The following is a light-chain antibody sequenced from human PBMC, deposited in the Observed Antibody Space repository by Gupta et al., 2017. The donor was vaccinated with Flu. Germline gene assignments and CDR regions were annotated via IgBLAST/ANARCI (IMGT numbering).Light chain of an antibody. V-gene: IGLV3-21*02. CDR1: NFGSKS. CDR2: DDS. Sequence: SSVLTPPPSVSVAPGQSTTIACGGNNFGSKSLHWYQQKPGQAPVLVVHDDSDRPSGIPARFSGSKSGNTATLTINRVEAGDEADYYCQVWDTTSDHLVMFGGGTKLTVL. CDR3: QVWDTTSDHLVM. J-gene: IGLJ3*02.